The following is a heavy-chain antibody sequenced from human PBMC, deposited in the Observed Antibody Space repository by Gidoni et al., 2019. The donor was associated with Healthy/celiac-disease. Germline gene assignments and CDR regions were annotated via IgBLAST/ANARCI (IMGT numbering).Heavy chain of an antibody. CDR1: GGSISSGSSY. J-gene: IGHJ6*02. V-gene: IGHV4-61*02. D-gene: IGHD3-22*01. Sequence: QVQLQESGPGLVKPSQTLSLTCTVSGGSISSGSSYWSWIRQPAGKGLEWIGRIYTSGSTNYNPSLKSRVTISVDTSKNQFSLKLSSVTAADTAVYYCARGEYYDSSCYYYYYYGMDVWGQGTTVTVSS. CDR3: ARGEYYDSSCYYYYYYGMDV. CDR2: IYTSGST.